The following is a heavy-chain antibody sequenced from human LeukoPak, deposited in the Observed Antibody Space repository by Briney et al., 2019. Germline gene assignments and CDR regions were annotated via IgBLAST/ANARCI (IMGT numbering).Heavy chain of an antibody. J-gene: IGHJ1*01. CDR1: GFAVSNNY. V-gene: IGHV3-53*04. CDR2: IYGGGST. CDR3: ARAYDSSGYWPEYFHH. Sequence: GGSMRLSCAASGFAVSNNYMSWVRQAPGKGLEWVSIIYGGGSTYYADSVNGRFTISRHNSKNTLFLQMNSLRTEDTAVYYCARAYDSSGYWPEYFHHWGQGTLVTVSS. D-gene: IGHD3-22*01.